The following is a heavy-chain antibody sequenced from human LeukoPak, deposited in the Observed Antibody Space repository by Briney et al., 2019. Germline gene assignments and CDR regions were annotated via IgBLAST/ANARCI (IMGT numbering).Heavy chain of an antibody. Sequence: PGGSLRLSCAASRLKISDYSMSWIRQSPGKGLEWVSSINNGGGVIQCANSVKGRFTISRDNAKNSLYLQMDSLRAEDTAVYYCAKACSSTSCSRADWGQGTLVTVSS. CDR1: RLKISDYS. D-gene: IGHD2-2*01. CDR2: INNGGGVI. J-gene: IGHJ4*02. CDR3: AKACSSTSCSRAD. V-gene: IGHV3-11*04.